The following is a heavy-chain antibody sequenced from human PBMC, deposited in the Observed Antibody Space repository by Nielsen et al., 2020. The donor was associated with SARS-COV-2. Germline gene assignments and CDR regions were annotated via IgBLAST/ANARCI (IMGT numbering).Heavy chain of an antibody. CDR2: IYYSGST. J-gene: IGHJ4*02. D-gene: IGHD3-10*01. CDR1: GGSISSSSYY. V-gene: IGHV4-39*01. Sequence: GSLRLSCTVSGGSISSSSYYWGWIRQPPGKGLEWIGSIYYSGSTYYNPSLKSRVTISVDTSKNQFSLKLSSVTAADTAVYYCLGGWFGELELDYWGQGTLVTVSS. CDR3: LGGWFGELELDY.